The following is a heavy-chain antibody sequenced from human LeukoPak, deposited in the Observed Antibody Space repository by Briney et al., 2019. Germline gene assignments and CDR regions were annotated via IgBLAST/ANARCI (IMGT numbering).Heavy chain of an antibody. D-gene: IGHD1-26*01. J-gene: IGHJ4*02. CDR2: INHSGST. V-gene: IGHV4-34*01. Sequence: SETLSLTCAVYGGSFSGYYWSWIRQPPGKGLEWIAEINHSGSTNYNPSLKSRVTIPVDTSKNQFSLKLSSVTAADTAVYYCARDHLRVGATTLFDYWGQGTLVTVSS. CDR1: GGSFSGYY. CDR3: ARDHLRVGATTLFDY.